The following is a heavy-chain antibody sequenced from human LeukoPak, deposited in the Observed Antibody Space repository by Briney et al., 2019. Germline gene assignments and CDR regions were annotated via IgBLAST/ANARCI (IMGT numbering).Heavy chain of an antibody. D-gene: IGHD1-26*01. J-gene: IGHJ1*01. V-gene: IGHV1-69*13. CDR3: ATVRQWELPNFQH. CDR1: GGTFNSYA. CDR2: IIPIFGTA. Sequence: ASVKVSCKASGGTFNSYAISWVRQAPGQGLEWMGGIIPIFGTANYAQKFQGRVTITADESTSTAYMELTSLRSEDTAVYYCATVRQWELPNFQHWGQGTLVTASS.